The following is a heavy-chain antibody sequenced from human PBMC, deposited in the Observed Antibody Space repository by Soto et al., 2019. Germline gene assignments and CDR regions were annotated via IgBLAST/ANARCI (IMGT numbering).Heavy chain of an antibody. Sequence: QVQLQESGPGLVKPSETLSLSCTVSGGSINDFFWSWIRQAPGKGLEWIGYIYYTGSTNYNPSLESRVTISIDPSKTQLSLNLRSVNTADTAVYYCARLGGVAARTFDYWGQGTLVTVSS. D-gene: IGHD6-6*01. CDR1: GGSINDFF. V-gene: IGHV4-59*01. J-gene: IGHJ4*02. CDR2: IYYTGST. CDR3: ARLGGVAARTFDY.